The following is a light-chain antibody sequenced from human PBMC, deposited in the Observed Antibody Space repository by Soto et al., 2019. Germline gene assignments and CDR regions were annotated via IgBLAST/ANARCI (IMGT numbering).Light chain of an antibody. CDR1: QSVSSY. J-gene: IGKJ5*01. V-gene: IGKV3-11*01. CDR3: QQRSNWPLT. CDR2: DAS. Sequence: EIVLTQSPATLSLSPGERATLSCRASQSVSSYLAWYQQKPGQAPRLLIYDASNRATGIPARFSGSGSGTDFTRTISSLEPEDFAVYYGQQRSNWPLTFGQGTRLEIK.